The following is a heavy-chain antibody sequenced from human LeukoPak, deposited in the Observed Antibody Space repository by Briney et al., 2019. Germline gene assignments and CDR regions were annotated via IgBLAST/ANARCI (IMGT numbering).Heavy chain of an antibody. CDR2: ISSSSSTI. V-gene: IGHV3-48*04. Sequence: GGSLRLSCAASGFTFSSYWMHWVRQAPGKGLEWVSYISSSSSTIYYADSVKGRFTISRDNAKNSLYLQMNSLRAEDTAVYYCAKPAHGSGSTGFDYWGQGTLVTVSS. D-gene: IGHD3-10*01. CDR3: AKPAHGSGSTGFDY. CDR1: GFTFSSYW. J-gene: IGHJ4*02.